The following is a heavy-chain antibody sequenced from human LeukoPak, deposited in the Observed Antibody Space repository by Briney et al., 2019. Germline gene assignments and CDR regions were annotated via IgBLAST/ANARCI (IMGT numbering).Heavy chain of an antibody. D-gene: IGHD3-16*01. CDR2: IRFDGNKE. CDR1: GFTFSNYA. J-gene: IGHJ4*02. CDR3: TKERRGTYYAFES. V-gene: IGHV3-30*02. Sequence: QAGGSLRLSCAASGFTFSNYAMHWVRRAPGKGLEWLTYIRFDGNKEDYADSVKGRFTISRDKAKNSVALQLNSLRPEDTAVYYCTKERRGTYYAFESWGQGSLVTVSS.